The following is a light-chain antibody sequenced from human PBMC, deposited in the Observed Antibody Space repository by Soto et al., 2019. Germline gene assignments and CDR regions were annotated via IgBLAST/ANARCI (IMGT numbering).Light chain of an antibody. CDR3: HQYGSSPPVT. CDR2: GAS. V-gene: IGKV3-20*01. CDR1: QSITTD. J-gene: IGKJ5*01. Sequence: LVITQSRASLPVCPGEMPTLSCRPSQSITTDLAWYQQKPRQGPRLLIYGASSRATGIPDRFSGSGSGTDFTLTISRLEPEDFAMYYRHQYGSSPPVTFGQGTRLEIK.